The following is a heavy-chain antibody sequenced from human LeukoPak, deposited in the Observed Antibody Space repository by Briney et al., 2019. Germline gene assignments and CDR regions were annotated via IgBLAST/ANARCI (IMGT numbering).Heavy chain of an antibody. CDR3: ARGYSSGWYKWFDP. V-gene: IGHV4-4*07. J-gene: IGHJ5*02. Sequence: SETLSLTCTVSGGSISSYYWSWIRQPAGKGLEWIGRIYTSGSTNYNPSLKSRVTMSVDTSKNQFSLKLSSVTAADTAVYCCARGYSSGWYKWFDPWGQGTLVTVPS. CDR1: GGSISSYY. CDR2: IYTSGST. D-gene: IGHD6-19*01.